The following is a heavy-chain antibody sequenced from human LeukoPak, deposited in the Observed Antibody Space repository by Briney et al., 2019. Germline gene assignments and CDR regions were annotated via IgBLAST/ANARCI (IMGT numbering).Heavy chain of an antibody. D-gene: IGHD4-23*01. Sequence: APVKVSCKASGYTFTSYDINWVRQATGQGLEWMGWMNPNSGNTGYAQKFQGRVTITRNTSISTAYMELSSLRSEDTAVYYCARVLDYGGNTRDYWGQGTLVTVSS. CDR2: MNPNSGNT. J-gene: IGHJ4*02. CDR1: GYTFTSYD. V-gene: IGHV1-8*03. CDR3: ARVLDYGGNTRDY.